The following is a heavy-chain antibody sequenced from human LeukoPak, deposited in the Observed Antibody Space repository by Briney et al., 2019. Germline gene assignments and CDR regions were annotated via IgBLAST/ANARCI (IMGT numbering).Heavy chain of an antibody. D-gene: IGHD5-12*01. Sequence: GASVKVSCKASGYTFTSYSISWVRQAPGQGLEWMGWISAYNGNTNYAQKLQGRVTMTTDTSTSTAYMELRSLRSDDTAVYYCARARVATRHTSFDPWAREPWSPSPQ. CDR2: ISAYNGNT. CDR3: ARARVATRHTSFDP. J-gene: IGHJ5*02. CDR1: GYTFTSYS. V-gene: IGHV1-18*01.